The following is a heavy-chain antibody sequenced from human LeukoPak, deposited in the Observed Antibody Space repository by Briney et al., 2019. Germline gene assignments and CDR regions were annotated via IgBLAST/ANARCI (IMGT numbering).Heavy chain of an antibody. CDR2: ISGSGGST. CDR3: AKDFIYTGSYYFDY. CDR1: GFTFNTYG. V-gene: IGHV3-23*01. Sequence: GGSLRLSCAASGFTFNTYGMSWVRQAPGKGLEWVSGISGSGGSTDYADPVRGRFTISRDNSKNTLYLQMNSLRAEDTAVYYCAKDFIYTGSYYFDYWGQGTLVTVSS. J-gene: IGHJ4*02. D-gene: IGHD1-26*01.